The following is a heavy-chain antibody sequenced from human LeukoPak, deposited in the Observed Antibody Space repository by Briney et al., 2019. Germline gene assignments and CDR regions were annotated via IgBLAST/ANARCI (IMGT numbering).Heavy chain of an antibody. CDR1: GFTFRDYA. Sequence: PGGSLRLSCSASGFTFRDYAMHWVRQAPGKGLEWVSLINEDGGKTFYADSVRGRFTISRDNSKNSLYLQMNSLRTEDTALYYCAKEIDTLGTNAFDIWGQGTIVTVSS. CDR2: INEDGGKT. D-gene: IGHD2-15*01. V-gene: IGHV3-43*02. J-gene: IGHJ3*02. CDR3: AKEIDTLGTNAFDI.